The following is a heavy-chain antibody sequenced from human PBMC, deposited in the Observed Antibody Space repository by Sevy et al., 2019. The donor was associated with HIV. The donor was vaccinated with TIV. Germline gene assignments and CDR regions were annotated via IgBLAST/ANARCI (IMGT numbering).Heavy chain of an antibody. V-gene: IGHV3-23*01. D-gene: IGHD2-15*01. CDR1: GFTFSSYG. CDR2: ISASGAST. J-gene: IGHJ4*02. Sequence: GGSLRLSCAASGFTFSSYGMTWVRQAPGKGLEWVSGISASGASTYYADSVKGRFTISRDNSKNTLYLQINSLRAEDTAVYYCAKLSCSDGNCFSIDYWGQGTLVTVSS. CDR3: AKLSCSDGNCFSIDY.